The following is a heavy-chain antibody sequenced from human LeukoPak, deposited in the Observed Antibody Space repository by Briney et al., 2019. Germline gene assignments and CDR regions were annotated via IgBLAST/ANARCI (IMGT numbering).Heavy chain of an antibody. D-gene: IGHD4-17*01. V-gene: IGHV4-34*01. J-gene: IGHJ4*02. Sequence: SETLSLTCAVYGGSFSGYYWSWIRQPPGKGLEWIGEINHSRSLNYDPSHKSRVTMSLDTSTKQFSLKLSSVTAADTAVYYCARVLTTVTTTLNYFDYWGQGTLVTVSS. CDR1: GGSFSGYY. CDR3: ARVLTTVTTTLNYFDY. CDR2: INHSRSL.